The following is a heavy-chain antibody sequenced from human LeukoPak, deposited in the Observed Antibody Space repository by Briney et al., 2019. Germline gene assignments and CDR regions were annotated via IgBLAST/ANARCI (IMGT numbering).Heavy chain of an antibody. D-gene: IGHD4-17*01. V-gene: IGHV1-69*13. CDR1: GGTFSSYA. CDR2: IIPIFGTA. CDR3: ARAIVAGDYLFLGAFDI. Sequence: SVKVSCKASGGTFSSYAISWVRQAPGQGLEWMGGIIPIFGTANYAQKFQGRVTITADESTSTAYMELSSLRSEDTAVYYCARAIVAGDYLFLGAFDIRGQGTMVTVSS. J-gene: IGHJ3*02.